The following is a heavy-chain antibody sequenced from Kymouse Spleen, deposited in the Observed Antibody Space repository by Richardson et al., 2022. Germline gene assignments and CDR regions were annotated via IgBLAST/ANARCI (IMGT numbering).Heavy chain of an antibody. CDR3: AREGAAAGTYYYGMDV. CDR2: IYYSGST. CDR1: GGSVSSGSYY. J-gene: IGHJ6*02. D-gene: IGHD6-13*01. V-gene: IGHV4-61*01. Sequence: QVQLQESGPGLVKPSETLSLTCTVSGGSVSSGSYYWSWIRQPPGKGLEWIGYIYYSGSTNYNPSLKSRVTISVDTSKNQFSLKLSSVTAADTAVYYCAREGAAAGTYYYGMDVWGQGTTVTVSS.